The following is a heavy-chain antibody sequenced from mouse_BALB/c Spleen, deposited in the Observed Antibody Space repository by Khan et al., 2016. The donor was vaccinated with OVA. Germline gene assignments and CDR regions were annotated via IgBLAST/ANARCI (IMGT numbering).Heavy chain of an antibody. D-gene: IGHD2-14*01. J-gene: IGHJ3*01. V-gene: IGHV2-2*01. CDR1: GFSLTTYG. Sequence: QVQLKESGPGLVQPSQSLSITCRVSGFSLTTYGVHWVRQSPGKGLEWLGVIRSGGNTDYNAALISRLSITKDKSKSQVFFKMDSLQADDTGVYYCARNSYMYDFTYWGQGTLVTVSA. CDR2: IRSGGNT. CDR3: ARNSYMYDFTY.